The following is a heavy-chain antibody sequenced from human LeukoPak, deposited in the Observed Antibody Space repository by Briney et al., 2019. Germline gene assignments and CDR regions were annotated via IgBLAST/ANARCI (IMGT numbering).Heavy chain of an antibody. CDR2: IYHSGST. V-gene: IGHV4-38-2*02. CDR1: GYSISSGYY. CDR3: ARDLGGSSSGFDY. Sequence: SETLSLTCTVSGYSISSGYYWGWIRQPPGKGLEWIGSIYHSGSTYYNPSLKSRVTISVDTSKNQFSLKLSSVTAADTAVYYCARDLGGSSSGFDYWGQGTLVTVSS. D-gene: IGHD6-6*01. J-gene: IGHJ4*02.